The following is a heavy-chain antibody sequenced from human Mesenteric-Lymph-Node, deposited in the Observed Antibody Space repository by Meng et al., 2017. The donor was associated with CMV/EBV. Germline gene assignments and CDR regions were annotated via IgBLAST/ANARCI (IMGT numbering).Heavy chain of an antibody. D-gene: IGHD3-22*01. Sequence: SETLSLTCAVYGGSFSGYYWSWIRQPPGKGLEWIGEINHSGSTNYNPSLKSRVTISVDTSKNQFSLKLSSVTAADTAVYYCASFPLNSSDYYSAFDIWGQGTMVTVSS. CDR2: INHSGST. CDR3: ASFPLNSSDYYSAFDI. CDR1: GGSFSGYY. J-gene: IGHJ3*02. V-gene: IGHV4-34*01.